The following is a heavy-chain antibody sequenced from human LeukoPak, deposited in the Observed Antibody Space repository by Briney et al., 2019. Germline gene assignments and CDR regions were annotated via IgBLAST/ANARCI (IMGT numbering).Heavy chain of an antibody. Sequence: GGSLRLSCVVSGFIVSNNYVSWVRQAPGKGLEWVSVIYSGNTIKYADSVKGRFTISRDNSKNTLSLEMNSLRAEDTAVYYCARHPRDTALFTIDYWGQGTLVTVSS. J-gene: IGHJ4*02. D-gene: IGHD5-18*01. CDR2: IYSGNTI. CDR3: ARHPRDTALFTIDY. V-gene: IGHV3-66*04. CDR1: GFIVSNNY.